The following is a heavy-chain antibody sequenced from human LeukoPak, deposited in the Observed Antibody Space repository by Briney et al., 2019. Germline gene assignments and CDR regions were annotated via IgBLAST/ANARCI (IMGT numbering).Heavy chain of an antibody. J-gene: IGHJ3*02. CDR1: GFTFSSYR. Sequence: GGSLRLSCAASGFTFSSYRMHWVRQAPGKGLEGVAVIWYDGSNKYYADSVKGRFTISRDNSKTTLYLQMNSLRAEDTAVYYCARTDESGNAFDIWGQGTMVTVSS. V-gene: IGHV3-33*01. CDR3: ARTDESGNAFDI. CDR2: IWYDGSNK.